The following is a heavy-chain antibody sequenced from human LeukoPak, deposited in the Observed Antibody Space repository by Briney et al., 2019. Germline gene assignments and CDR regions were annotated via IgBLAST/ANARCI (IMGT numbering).Heavy chain of an antibody. J-gene: IGHJ6*02. Sequence: ASVKVSCKPSGYTFTSYGISWVRQAPGQGLEWMGWISAYDGNTNYAQKLQGRVTMTTDTSTSTAYMKLRSLRSDDTAVYYCAREYSSSWYYYYGMDVWGQGTTVTVSS. CDR3: AREYSSSWYYYYGMDV. D-gene: IGHD6-13*01. V-gene: IGHV1-18*01. CDR2: ISAYDGNT. CDR1: GYTFTSYG.